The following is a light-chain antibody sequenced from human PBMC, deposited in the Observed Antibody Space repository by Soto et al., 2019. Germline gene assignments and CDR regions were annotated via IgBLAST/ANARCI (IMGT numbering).Light chain of an antibody. CDR3: QQYGSSPT. J-gene: IGKJ2*01. Sequence: EIVLTQSPGTLSLSAGERATLSCRASQSVSSSYLAWYQQKPGQAPRLLIYGASSRATGIPDRFSGSGSGTDFTLTISRLEPEDFAVYYCQQYGSSPTFGQGTKLEIK. CDR1: QSVSSSY. V-gene: IGKV3-20*01. CDR2: GAS.